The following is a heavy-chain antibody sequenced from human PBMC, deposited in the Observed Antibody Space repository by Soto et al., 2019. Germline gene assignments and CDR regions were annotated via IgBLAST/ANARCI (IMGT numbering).Heavy chain of an antibody. J-gene: IGHJ6*02. CDR2: IKSKTDGGTT. V-gene: IGHV3-15*07. CDR3: AKSPGYYYDSSGYYPPSGMDV. Sequence: PGGSLRLSCAASGFTFSNAWMNWVRQAPGKGLEWVGRIKSKTDGGTTDYAAPVKGRFTISRDDSKNTLYLQMNSLKTEDTAVYYCAKSPGYYYDSSGYYPPSGMDVWGQGTTVTVSS. CDR1: GFTFSNAW. D-gene: IGHD3-22*01.